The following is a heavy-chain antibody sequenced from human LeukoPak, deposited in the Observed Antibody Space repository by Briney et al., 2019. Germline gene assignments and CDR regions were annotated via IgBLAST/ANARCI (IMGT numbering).Heavy chain of an antibody. CDR1: GGSISSYY. V-gene: IGHV4-59*01. Sequence: TSSETLSLTCTVSGGSISSYYWSWIRQPPGEGLEWIGYIYYSGSTNYNPSLKSRVTISVDTSKNQFSLKLSSVTAADTAVYYCARDLGQLVPNWYFDLWGRGTLVTVSS. CDR2: IYYSGST. J-gene: IGHJ2*01. D-gene: IGHD6-6*01. CDR3: ARDLGQLVPNWYFDL.